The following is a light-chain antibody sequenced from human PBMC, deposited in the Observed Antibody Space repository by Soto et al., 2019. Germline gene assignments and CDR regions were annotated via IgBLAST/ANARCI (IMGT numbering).Light chain of an antibody. CDR2: KAS. CDR1: QSVDTC. Sequence: DIQMPQSPSTLSASVGDRVTITCRASQSVDTCLAWYQQKPGKAPHILIYKASSLETGVPSRFSGSGSATAFTLTISSLQTADFATDYCQQFYRYPWTFGQGTKVESK. CDR3: QQFYRYPWT. V-gene: IGKV1-5*03. J-gene: IGKJ1*01.